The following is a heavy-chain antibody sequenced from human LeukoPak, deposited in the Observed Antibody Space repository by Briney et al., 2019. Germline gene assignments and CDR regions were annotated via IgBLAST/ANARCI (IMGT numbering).Heavy chain of an antibody. CDR2: INHSGST. Sequence: SETLSLTCAVYGGSFSGYYWSWIRQPPGKGLEWIGEINHSGSTNYNPSLKSRVTISVDTSKNQFSLKLSSVTAADTAVYYCARGFVAGIDYWGQGTLVTVSS. CDR3: ARGFVAGIDY. J-gene: IGHJ4*02. D-gene: IGHD2-21*01. V-gene: IGHV4-34*01. CDR1: GGSFSGYY.